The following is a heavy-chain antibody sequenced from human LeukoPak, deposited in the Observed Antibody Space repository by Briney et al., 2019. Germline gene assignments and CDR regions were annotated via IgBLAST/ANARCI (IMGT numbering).Heavy chain of an antibody. J-gene: IGHJ6*03. CDR2: IKQDGSEK. V-gene: IGHV3-7*01. CDR3: ARGRPYGYYYYYMDV. Sequence: GGSLRLSCAASGFTFSSYWMSWVRQAPGKGLEWVANIKQDGSEKYYVDSVKGRFTISRDNAKNSLYLQMNSLRAEDTAVYYCARGRPYGYYYYYMDVWGKGTTVTVSS. D-gene: IGHD3-16*01. CDR1: GFTFSSYW.